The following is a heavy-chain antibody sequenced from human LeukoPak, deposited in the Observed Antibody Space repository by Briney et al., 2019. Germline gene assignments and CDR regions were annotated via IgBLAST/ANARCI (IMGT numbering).Heavy chain of an antibody. CDR3: ARGCGRASCPYFFDS. Sequence: PGGSLRLSCAASGFTLSTYEINWVRQAPGKGLEWVSYISSSGATIKYADSVMGRFTISRDNVKNSLYLQVNSLRAEDTAVYYCARGCGRASCPYFFDSWGHGSLVSVSS. D-gene: IGHD2-2*01. V-gene: IGHV3-48*03. J-gene: IGHJ4*01. CDR2: ISSSGATI. CDR1: GFTLSTYE.